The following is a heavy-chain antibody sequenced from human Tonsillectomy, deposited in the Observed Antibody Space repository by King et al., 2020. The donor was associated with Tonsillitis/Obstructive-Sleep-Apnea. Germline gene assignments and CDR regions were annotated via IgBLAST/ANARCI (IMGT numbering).Heavy chain of an antibody. CDR1: GGSFSGYY. V-gene: IGHV4-34*01. D-gene: IGHD2-2*01. Sequence: VQLQQWGAGLLKPSETLSLTCAVYGGSFSGYYWSWIRQPPGRGLEWIGEINHGGSTNYNPSLKSRVTISLDTSKNQVSLKLSSVTAADTAVYYCARDDIVVVSSAIPSYFDYWGQGTLVTVTS. CDR3: ARDDIVVVSSAIPSYFDY. J-gene: IGHJ4*02. CDR2: INHGGST.